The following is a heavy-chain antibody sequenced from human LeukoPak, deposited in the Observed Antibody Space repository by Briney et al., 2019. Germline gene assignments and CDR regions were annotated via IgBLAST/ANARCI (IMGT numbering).Heavy chain of an antibody. CDR3: ARGAFGYYMDV. Sequence: GGSLRLSCAASGFTFSDYSMHWVRQAPGKGLEWVSTISSHIDTIYYGDSVKGRFTISRDNAKHSLYLEMNNLRAGDTALYYCARGAFGYYMDVWGQGTTVAVSS. V-gene: IGHV3-69-1*01. J-gene: IGHJ6*03. CDR2: ISSHIDTI. CDR1: GFTFSDYS. D-gene: IGHD3-16*01.